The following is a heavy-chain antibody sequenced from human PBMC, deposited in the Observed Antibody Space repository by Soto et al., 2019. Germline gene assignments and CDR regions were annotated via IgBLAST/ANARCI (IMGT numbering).Heavy chain of an antibody. Sequence: EVQLVESGGTLVQPGGSLRLSCAAPGFTFSSYEMNWVRQAPGKGLEWISYIDSSGTSRYYADSVKGRFTISRDNAKNSLYLQMDSLRADYTAVYYCARGGIDSWGQGTRVTVSS. CDR2: IDSSGTSR. V-gene: IGHV3-48*03. J-gene: IGHJ4*02. D-gene: IGHD1-1*01. CDR1: GFTFSSYE. CDR3: ARGGIDS.